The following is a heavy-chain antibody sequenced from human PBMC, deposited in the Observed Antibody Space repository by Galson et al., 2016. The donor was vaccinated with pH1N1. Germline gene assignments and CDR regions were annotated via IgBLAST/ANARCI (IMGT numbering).Heavy chain of an antibody. CDR2: ISGSGIST. V-gene: IGHV3-23*01. CDR3: AKDRNRIVALQGYFDS. J-gene: IGHJ4*02. Sequence: RQAPGKGLEWVSSISGSGISTYYADSVKGRFTISRDNSKNTLYLQMNSLRAEDTALYYCAKDRNRIVALQGYFDSWGQGSLVTVSS. D-gene: IGHD6-13*01.